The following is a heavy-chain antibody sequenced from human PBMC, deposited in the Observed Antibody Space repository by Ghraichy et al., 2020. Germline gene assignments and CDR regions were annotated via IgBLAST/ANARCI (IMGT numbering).Heavy chain of an antibody. CDR3: VKDRPMITFGGVIPSGSLFDY. D-gene: IGHD3-16*02. CDR1: GFTFSSYA. V-gene: IGHV3-64D*06. CDR2: ISSNGGST. J-gene: IGHJ4*02. Sequence: GGSLRLSCSASGFTFSSYAMHWVRQAPGKGLEYVSAISSNGGSTYYADSVKGRFTISRDNSKNTLYLQMSSLRAEDTAVYYCVKDRPMITFGGVIPSGSLFDYWGQGTLVTVSS.